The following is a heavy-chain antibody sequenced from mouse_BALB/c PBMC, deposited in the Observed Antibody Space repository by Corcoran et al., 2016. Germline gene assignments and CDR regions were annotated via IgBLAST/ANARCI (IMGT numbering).Heavy chain of an antibody. J-gene: IGHJ4*01. D-gene: IGHD2-3*01. CDR1: GSTFTSYV. CDR2: INPYNDGT. V-gene: IGHV1S136*01. Sequence: EVQLQQSGPELVKPGASVKMSCKASGSTFTSYVMHWVKQKPGQGLEWIGYINPYNDGTKYNEKFKGKATLISDKSSSTAYMELSSLTSEYSAVYYGARYADGYVYYYAMDYWGQGTAVTVSS. CDR3: ARYADGYVYYYAMDY.